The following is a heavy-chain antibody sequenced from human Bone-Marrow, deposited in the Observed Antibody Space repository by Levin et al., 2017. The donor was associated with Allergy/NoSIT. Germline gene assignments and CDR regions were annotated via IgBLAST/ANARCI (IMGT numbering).Heavy chain of an antibody. CDR2: SYYSWST. CDR1: GGSISSYY. V-gene: IGHV4-59*08. J-gene: IGHJ6*02. D-gene: IGHD3-9*01. CDR3: ATQGWFDSRRRDYYHGMDV. Sequence: PSETLSLTCTVSGGSISSYYWSWIRQPPGKGLEWIGYSYYSWSTNYNPSLKSRVTISVDTYKNQFSLKLSSVTAADTAVYYGATQGWFDSRRRDYYHGMDVWGQGTTVTVSS.